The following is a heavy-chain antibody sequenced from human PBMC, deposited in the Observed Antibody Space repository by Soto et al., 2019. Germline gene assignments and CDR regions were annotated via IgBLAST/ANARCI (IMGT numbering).Heavy chain of an antibody. Sequence: SETLSLTCTVSGGSISSYYWSWIRQPAGKGLEWIGRIYTSGSTNYNPSLKSRVTMSVDTSRNQFSLKLSSVTAADTAVYYCARTGYCSSTSCYTAPDFDYWGQGTLVTVSS. J-gene: IGHJ4*02. CDR1: GGSISSYY. CDR2: IYTSGST. V-gene: IGHV4-4*07. CDR3: ARTGYCSSTSCYTAPDFDY. D-gene: IGHD2-2*02.